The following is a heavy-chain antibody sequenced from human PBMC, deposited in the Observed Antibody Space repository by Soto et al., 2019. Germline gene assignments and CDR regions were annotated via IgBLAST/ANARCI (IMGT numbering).Heavy chain of an antibody. CDR1: GFTVSSNY. CDR3: ARARHYDFWRRGYYFDY. V-gene: IGHV3-53*04. D-gene: IGHD3-3*01. Sequence: GGSLRLSCAASGFTVSSNYMSWVRQAPGKGLEWVSVIYSGGSTYYADSVKGRFTISRHNSKNTLYLQMNSLRAEDTAVYYCARARHYDFWRRGYYFDYWGQGTLVTVSS. CDR2: IYSGGST. J-gene: IGHJ4*02.